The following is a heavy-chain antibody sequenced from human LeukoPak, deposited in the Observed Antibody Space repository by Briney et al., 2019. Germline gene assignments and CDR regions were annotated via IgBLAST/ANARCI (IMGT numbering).Heavy chain of an antibody. Sequence: SETLSLTCTVSGGSISSSSYYWGWIRQPPGKGLEWIGYIYYSGSTNYNPSLKSRVTISVDTSKNQFSLKLSSVTAADTAVYYCARRGVRKDGSGSPGYFDYWGQGTLVTVSS. D-gene: IGHD3-10*01. J-gene: IGHJ4*02. CDR2: IYYSGST. CDR3: ARRGVRKDGSGSPGYFDY. V-gene: IGHV4-61*05. CDR1: GGSISSSSYY.